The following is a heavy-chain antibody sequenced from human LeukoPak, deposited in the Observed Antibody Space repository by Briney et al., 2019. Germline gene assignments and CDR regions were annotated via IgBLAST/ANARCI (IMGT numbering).Heavy chain of an antibody. CDR3: AKAQGGATFEHFDY. J-gene: IGHJ4*02. D-gene: IGHD1-26*01. Sequence: GGSLRLSCAASGFTFSSYAMSWVRQAPGKGLEWVSAISGSGGSTYYADSVRGRFTISRDNSKNALYLQMNSLRAEDTAVYYCAKAQGGATFEHFDYWGQGTLVTVSS. CDR2: ISGSGGST. V-gene: IGHV3-23*01. CDR1: GFTFSSYA.